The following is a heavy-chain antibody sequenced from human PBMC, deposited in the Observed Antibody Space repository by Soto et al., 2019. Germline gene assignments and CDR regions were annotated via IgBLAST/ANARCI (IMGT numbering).Heavy chain of an antibody. V-gene: IGHV4-39*01. CDR1: GHSLSDSGYY. D-gene: IGHD3-10*01. CDR2: IYYTGNT. Sequence: SETLSLTCTVSGHSLSDSGYYWAWIRKPPGKGLEWIGSIYYTGNTYYNPSLKRRVTISEDRSRNQFSLNLRSGTGADTSVYYCARRISGSRFDPWGQGILVTVSS. J-gene: IGHJ5*02. CDR3: ARRISGSRFDP.